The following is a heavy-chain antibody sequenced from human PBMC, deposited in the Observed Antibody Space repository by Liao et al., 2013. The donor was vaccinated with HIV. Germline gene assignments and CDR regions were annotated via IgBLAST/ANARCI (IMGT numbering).Heavy chain of an antibody. Sequence: QVQLQESGPGLVKPSQTLSLTCTVSGGSISSYYWNWIRQPAGKGLEWIGRIYTSGSTDYNPSLKSRVTISVDTSKNQFSLKLNSVTAADTALYYCARHNDDNWFDPWGQGTLVTVSS. J-gene: IGHJ5*02. CDR3: ARHNDDNWFDP. D-gene: IGHD1-1*01. CDR1: GGSISSYY. V-gene: IGHV4-4*07. CDR2: IYTSGST.